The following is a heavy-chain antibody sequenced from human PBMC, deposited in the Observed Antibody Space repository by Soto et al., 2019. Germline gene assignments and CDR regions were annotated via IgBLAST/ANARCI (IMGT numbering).Heavy chain of an antibody. CDR1: GYTFTSYG. Sequence: ASVKVSCKACGYTFTSYGISWVGQAPGQGLEWMGWISAYNGNTNYAQKLQGRVTMTTDKSTSTAYMELRSLRSDDTAVYYCAREGDCSRSSYYPECWGQGTLVTLSS. CDR2: ISAYNGNT. CDR3: AREGDCSRSSYYPEC. V-gene: IGHV1-18*04. D-gene: IGHD2-2*01. J-gene: IGHJ4*02.